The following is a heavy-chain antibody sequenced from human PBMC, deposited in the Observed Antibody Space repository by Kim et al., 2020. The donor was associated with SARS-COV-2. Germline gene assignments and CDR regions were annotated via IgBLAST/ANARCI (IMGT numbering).Heavy chain of an antibody. Sequence: SETLSLTCTVSGGSISSYYWSWIRQPPGKGLEWIGYSYYSGSTNYNPSLNSPVTISVDTSKNQYSLKLSSVTAADTAVYYCAGDLRDYGDYARWFDPWGQGTLVTVSS. D-gene: IGHD4-17*01. CDR3: AGDLRDYGDYARWFDP. J-gene: IGHJ5*02. V-gene: IGHV4-59*13. CDR1: GGSISSYY. CDR2: SYYSGST.